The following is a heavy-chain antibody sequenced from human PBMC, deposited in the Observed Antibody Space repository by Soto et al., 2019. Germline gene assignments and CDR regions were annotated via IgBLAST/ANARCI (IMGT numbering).Heavy chain of an antibody. CDR1: GFTFSSYG. CDR3: AREITEWLLPHYYYYGMDV. Sequence: PGGSLRLSCAASGFTFSSYGMHWVRQAPGKGLEWVAVIWYDGSNKYYADSVKGRFTIPRDNSKNTLYLQMNSLRAEDTAVYYCAREITEWLLPHYYYYGMDVWGQGTTVTVSS. D-gene: IGHD3-3*01. CDR2: IWYDGSNK. J-gene: IGHJ6*02. V-gene: IGHV3-33*01.